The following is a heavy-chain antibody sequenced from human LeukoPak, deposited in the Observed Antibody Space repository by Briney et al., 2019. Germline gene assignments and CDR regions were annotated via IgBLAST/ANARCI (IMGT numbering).Heavy chain of an antibody. J-gene: IGHJ4*02. V-gene: IGHV3-48*03. CDR3: ASEKGYSYTRPFDY. Sequence: PWGSLRLSCAASGFTFSSYEMNWVRQAPGKGLEWVSYISSSGSTIYYADSVKGRFTISRDNAKNSLYLQMNSLRAEDTAVYYCASEKGYSYTRPFDYWGQGTLVTVSS. CDR2: ISSSGSTI. CDR1: GFTFSSYE. D-gene: IGHD5-18*01.